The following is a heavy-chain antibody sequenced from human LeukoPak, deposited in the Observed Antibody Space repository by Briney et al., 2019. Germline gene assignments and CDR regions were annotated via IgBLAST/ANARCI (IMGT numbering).Heavy chain of an antibody. CDR1: GFTFSDYY. D-gene: IGHD2-15*01. CDR3: ARVPYCSGGSCYRYYYYYMDV. CDR2: ITSSGTSI. J-gene: IGHJ6*03. Sequence: GGSLRLSCAASGFTFSDYYMNWIRQAPGKGLEWISYITSSGTSIYYADSVKGRFTISRDNAKNSLYLQMNSLRAEDTAVYYCARVPYCSGGSCYRYYYYYMDVWGKGTTVTVSS. V-gene: IGHV3-11*04.